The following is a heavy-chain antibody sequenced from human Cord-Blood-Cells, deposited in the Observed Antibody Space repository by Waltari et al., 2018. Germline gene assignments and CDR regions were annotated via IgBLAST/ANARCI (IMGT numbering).Heavy chain of an antibody. CDR2: INAGNGNT. Sequence: QVQLVQSGAEVQKPGASVKVSCTASGYTFTSYAMHWVRQAPGQRLEWMGWINAGNGNTKYSQKFQGRVTITRDTSASTAYMELSSLRSEDTAVYYCAGVGENSNYYGMDVWGQGTTVTVSS. D-gene: IGHD3-10*01. J-gene: IGHJ6*02. CDR3: AGVGENSNYYGMDV. V-gene: IGHV1-3*01. CDR1: GYTFTSYA.